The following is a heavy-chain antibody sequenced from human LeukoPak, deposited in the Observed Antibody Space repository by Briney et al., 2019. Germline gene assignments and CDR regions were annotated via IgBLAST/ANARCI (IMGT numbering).Heavy chain of an antibody. D-gene: IGHD3-22*01. Sequence: GGSLRLSCAASGFTVSSNYMSWVRQAPGKGLEWVSVIYSGGSTYYADSVKGRFTISRDNSKNTLYLQMNSLRAEDTAVHYCASGTTMIVVGNFDYWGQGTLVTVSS. J-gene: IGHJ4*02. CDR1: GFTVSSNY. V-gene: IGHV3-66*01. CDR3: ASGTTMIVVGNFDY. CDR2: IYSGGST.